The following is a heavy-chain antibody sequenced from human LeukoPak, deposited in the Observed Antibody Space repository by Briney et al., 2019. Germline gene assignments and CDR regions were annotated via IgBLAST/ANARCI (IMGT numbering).Heavy chain of an antibody. J-gene: IGHJ4*02. CDR1: GFTVSSNY. CDR3: ARAPYSSSYYFDY. D-gene: IGHD6-6*01. CDR2: IYSGGST. Sequence: GGSLRLSCAASGFTVSSNYMSWVRQAPGKGLEWVSLIYSGGSTYYADSVKGRFTISRHNSENTLYLQMNSLRAEDTAVYYCARAPYSSSYYFDYWGQGTLVTVSS. V-gene: IGHV3-53*04.